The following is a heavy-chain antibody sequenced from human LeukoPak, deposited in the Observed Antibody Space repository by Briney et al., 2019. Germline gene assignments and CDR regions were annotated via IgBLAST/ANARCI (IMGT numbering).Heavy chain of an antibody. D-gene: IGHD3-10*01. CDR2: IKQDGSEK. CDR3: ARVVVTMVRGVIKVYYYGMDV. Sequence: GGSLRLSCAASGFTFSNFWMTWVRQAPGKGLEWVANIKQDGSEKYYVDSVKGRFTISRDNAKNSLYLQINSLRAEDTAVYYCARVVVTMVRGVIKVYYYGMDVWGQGTTVTVSS. CDR1: GFTFSNFW. V-gene: IGHV3-7*05. J-gene: IGHJ6*02.